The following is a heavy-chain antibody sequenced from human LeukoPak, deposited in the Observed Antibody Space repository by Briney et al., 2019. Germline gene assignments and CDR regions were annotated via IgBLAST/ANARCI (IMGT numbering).Heavy chain of an antibody. CDR2: IYNSGST. CDR3: ASYDFWSGYTSDH. V-gene: IGHV4-39*01. J-gene: IGHJ4*02. CDR1: GGSISSGTYY. Sequence: SETLSLTCTVSGGSISSGTYYWGWIRQPPGKGLEWIGSIYNSGSTYYNPSLKSRVTISVDTSKNQFSLKLSSVTAADTAVYYCASYDFWSGYTSDHWGQGTLVTVSS. D-gene: IGHD3-3*01.